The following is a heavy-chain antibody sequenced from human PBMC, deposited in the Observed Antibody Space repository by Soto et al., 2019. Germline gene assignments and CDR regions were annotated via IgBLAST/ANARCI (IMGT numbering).Heavy chain of an antibody. CDR2: TYFRSNGYN. Sequence: SQAVSRSGASCGGSVSSYRTSRNWIRHSPSSGLEWLGRTYFRSNGYNDYAVSVKSRTIINPDTSNNQFSLQLNAVTPEDTAVYFCAKGDNRRPKAGSASAPRGHGTMVPVSS. V-gene: IGHV6-1*01. CDR3: AKGDNRRPKAGSASAP. D-gene: IGHD1-1*01. CDR1: GGSVSSYRTS. J-gene: IGHJ5*02.